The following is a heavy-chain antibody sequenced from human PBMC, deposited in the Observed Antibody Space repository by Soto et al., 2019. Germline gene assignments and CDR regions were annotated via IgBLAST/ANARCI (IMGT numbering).Heavy chain of an antibody. D-gene: IGHD6-13*01. J-gene: IGHJ6*02. CDR1: VFTFSGSA. V-gene: IGHV3-73*01. CDR2: IRSKANSYAT. Sequence: GGSLRLSCAASVFTFSGSAMHGVRQASGKGLEWVGGIRSKANSYATEYAASVKGRFTISRDGSKNIAYLQMNSLKTEDTAVYYCTRPSSSSWGWNYYGMDVWGQGTTVTVSS. CDR3: TRPSSSSWGWNYYGMDV.